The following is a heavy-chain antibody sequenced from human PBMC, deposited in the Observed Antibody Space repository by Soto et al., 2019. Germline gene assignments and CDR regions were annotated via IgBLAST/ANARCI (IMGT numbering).Heavy chain of an antibody. V-gene: IGHV3-30*18. Sequence: PGGSLRLSCAASGFTFSSYGMHWVRQAPGQGLEWVAVISYDGSNKYYADSVKGRFTISRDNSKNTLYLQMNSLRAEDTAVYDCAKDRDVVVVAGSGYYYYYGMDVWGQGTTVTVSS. D-gene: IGHD2-15*01. CDR3: AKDRDVVVVAGSGYYYYYGMDV. J-gene: IGHJ6*02. CDR1: GFTFSSYG. CDR2: ISYDGSNK.